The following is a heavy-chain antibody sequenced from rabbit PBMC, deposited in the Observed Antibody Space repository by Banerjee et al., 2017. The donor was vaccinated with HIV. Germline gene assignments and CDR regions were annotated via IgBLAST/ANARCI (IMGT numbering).Heavy chain of an antibody. Sequence: QEQLEESGGGLVKPEGSLTLTCKASGFSFSSNYWMCWVRQAPGKGLEWIACIYTGDGSTYYASWAKGRFTISKTSPTTVTLQMTSLTAADTAAYFCAGNNRLWGQGTLVTVS. D-gene: IGHD4-1*01. CDR2: IYTGDGST. V-gene: IGHV1S45*01. CDR3: AGNNRL. CDR1: GFSFSSNYW. J-gene: IGHJ3*01.